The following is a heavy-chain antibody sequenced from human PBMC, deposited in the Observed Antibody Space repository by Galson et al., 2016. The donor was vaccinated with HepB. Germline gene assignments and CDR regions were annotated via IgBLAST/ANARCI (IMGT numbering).Heavy chain of an antibody. J-gene: IGHJ6*02. Sequence: SVKVSCKASGYTFSSYAMHWVRQAPGQRLEWMGWINTGNGNTKYSEKFQGRVTITRDASATTAYMQLSSLRSEDTAVYYCARELWERPQNYYNYGMDVWGQGTTVTVSS. D-gene: IGHD1-26*01. CDR1: GYTFSSYA. CDR3: ARELWERPQNYYNYGMDV. CDR2: INTGNGNT. V-gene: IGHV1-3*04.